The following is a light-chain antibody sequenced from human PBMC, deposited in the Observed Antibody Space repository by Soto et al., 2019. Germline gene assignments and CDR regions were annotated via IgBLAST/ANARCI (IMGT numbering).Light chain of an antibody. Sequence: QSALTQPASVSGSPGQSITISCTGTSSDVGSYNLVSWYQQHPGKAPKLMIYEGSKRPSGVSNRFSGSKSGNTASLTISGLQAEDEADYYCGSYAGSSPRVFGGGTKLTVL. CDR1: SSDVGSYNL. J-gene: IGLJ2*01. V-gene: IGLV2-23*01. CDR3: GSYAGSSPRV. CDR2: EGS.